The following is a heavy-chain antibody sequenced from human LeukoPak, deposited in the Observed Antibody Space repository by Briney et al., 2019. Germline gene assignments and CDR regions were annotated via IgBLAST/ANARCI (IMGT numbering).Heavy chain of an antibody. CDR2: ISYDGSNK. V-gene: IGHV3-30-3*01. D-gene: IGHD6-19*01. CDR3: ARSIQWLGDAFDI. Sequence: GRSLRLSCAASGFTFSSYAMHWVRQAPGKGLEWVAVISYDGSNKYYADSVKCRFTISRDNSKNTLYLQMNSLRAEDTAVYYCARSIQWLGDAFDIWGQGTMVTVSS. CDR1: GFTFSSYA. J-gene: IGHJ3*02.